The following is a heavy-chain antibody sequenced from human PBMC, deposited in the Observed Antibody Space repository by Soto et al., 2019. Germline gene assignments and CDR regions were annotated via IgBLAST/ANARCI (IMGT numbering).Heavy chain of an antibody. J-gene: IGHJ6*02. CDR3: ARGRNLMVRGVIIANGMDV. CDR1: GGSSSGYY. V-gene: IGHV4-34*01. CDR2: INHSGST. D-gene: IGHD3-10*01. Sequence: QVQLQQWGAGLLKPSETLSLTCAVYGGSSSGYYWSWIRQPPGKGLEWIGEINHSGSTNYNPSLKSRVTISVDTSKNQFSLKLSSVTAADTAVYYCARGRNLMVRGVIIANGMDVWGQGTTVTVSS.